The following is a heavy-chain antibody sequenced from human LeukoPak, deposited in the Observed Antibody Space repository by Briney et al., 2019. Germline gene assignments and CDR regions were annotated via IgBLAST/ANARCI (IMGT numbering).Heavy chain of an antibody. J-gene: IGHJ4*02. CDR1: GYSFTSYW. D-gene: IGHD6-19*01. CDR2: IYPGDSDT. Sequence: GEALQISCKGAGYSFTSYWIGWGRQMPGKGLEWMGIIYPGDSDTRYSPSFQGQVTISADKSISTAYLQWSSLKASDTAMYYCARHHSSGWYYFDYWGQGTLVTVSS. V-gene: IGHV5-51*01. CDR3: ARHHSSGWYYFDY.